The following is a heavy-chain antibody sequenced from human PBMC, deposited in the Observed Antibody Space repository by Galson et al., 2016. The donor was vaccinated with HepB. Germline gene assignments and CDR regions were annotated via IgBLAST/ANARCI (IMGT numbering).Heavy chain of an antibody. CDR1: GYGFTGYY. CDR3: ARGGDFWSGYFFQD. Sequence: SVKVSCKASGYGFTGYYIHWVRQAPGQGLEWLGWINPNSGDTDYAQSIQDRVTVTRDTSIRTAYLALSRLTSDDTAVYYCARGGDFWSGYFFQDWGQGTPVSVIS. D-gene: IGHD3-3*01. CDR2: INPNSGDT. V-gene: IGHV1-2*02. J-gene: IGHJ1*01.